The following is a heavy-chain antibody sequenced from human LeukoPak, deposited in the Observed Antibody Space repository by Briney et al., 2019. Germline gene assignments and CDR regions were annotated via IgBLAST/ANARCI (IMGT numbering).Heavy chain of an antibody. D-gene: IGHD1-26*01. Sequence: PSETLSLTCTVSGGSISSSSYYWGWIRQPPGKGLEWIGNIYYSGSTYYNPSLKSRVTISIDTSKNQFSLKLSPVTAADTAVYYCARDTGIYPHYAFDIWGQGTMVTVSS. V-gene: IGHV4-39*07. CDR1: GGSISSSSYY. J-gene: IGHJ3*02. CDR3: ARDTGIYPHYAFDI. CDR2: IYYSGST.